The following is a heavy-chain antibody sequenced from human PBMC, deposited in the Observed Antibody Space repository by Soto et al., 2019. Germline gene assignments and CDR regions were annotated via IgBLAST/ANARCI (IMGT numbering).Heavy chain of an antibody. V-gene: IGHV1-69*01. J-gene: IGHJ5*02. CDR3: ATGYCSGGRSCNWFGP. CDR1: GGTFSSYA. D-gene: IGHD2-15*01. CDR2: IIPIFGTA. Sequence: QVQLVQSGAEVKKPGSSVKVSCKASGGTFSSYAISWVRQAPGQGIEWMGGIIPIFGTANYAQKFQGRVTITADDYTSTAYMELSSVRSDDKAVYYCATGYCSGGRSCNWFGPWGQGTLVTVSS.